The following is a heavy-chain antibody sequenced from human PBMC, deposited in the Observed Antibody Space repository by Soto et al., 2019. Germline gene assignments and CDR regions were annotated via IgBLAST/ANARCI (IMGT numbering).Heavy chain of an antibody. CDR1: GYTFTSYD. CDR2: MNPNSGNT. V-gene: IGHV1-8*01. Sequence: QVQLVQSRAEVKKPGASVKVSCKASGYTFTSYDINWVRQATGQGLEWMGWMNPNSGNTGYAQKFQGRVTMTRNTSISTAYMELSSLRSEDTAVYYCARFPGYYYYYYMDVWGKGTTVTVSS. CDR3: ARFPGYYYYYYMDV. J-gene: IGHJ6*03.